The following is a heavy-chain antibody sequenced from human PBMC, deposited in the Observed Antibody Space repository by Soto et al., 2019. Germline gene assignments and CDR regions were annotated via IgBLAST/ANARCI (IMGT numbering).Heavy chain of an antibody. CDR1: GFTFSFYG. Sequence: QVQLVEFGGGVVQPGRSLRLSCAASGFTFSFYGMHWVRQAPGKGLEWVAVISYDGSNKYYADSVKGRFTISRDNSKNTLYLQMNSLRAEDTAVYYCAKDLGHGGRGAFDIWGQGTMVTVSS. V-gene: IGHV3-30*18. CDR2: ISYDGSNK. CDR3: AKDLGHGGRGAFDI. D-gene: IGHD7-27*01. J-gene: IGHJ3*02.